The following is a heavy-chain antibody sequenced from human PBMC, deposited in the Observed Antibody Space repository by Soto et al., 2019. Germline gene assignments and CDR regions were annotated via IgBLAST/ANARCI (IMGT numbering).Heavy chain of an antibody. CDR2: IIPIFGTA. CDR1: GGTFSSYA. D-gene: IGHD3-22*01. J-gene: IGHJ6*02. V-gene: IGHV1-69*12. CDR3: ARAVRGYYYDSSGYYYRHYYYYGMDV. Sequence: QVQLVQSGAEVKKPGSSVNVSCKASGGTFSSYAISWVRQAPGQGLEWMGGIIPIFGTANYAQKFQGRVTITADESKSTAYMELSSLRSEDTAVYYCARAVRGYYYDSSGYYYRHYYYYGMDVWGQGTTVTVSS.